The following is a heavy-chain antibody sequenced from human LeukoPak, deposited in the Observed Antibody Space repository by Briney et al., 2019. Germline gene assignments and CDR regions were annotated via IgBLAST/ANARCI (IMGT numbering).Heavy chain of an antibody. J-gene: IGHJ4*02. CDR1: GGTFSSYS. CDR2: INPNSGGT. CDR3: ARGGVMVRGNFDY. D-gene: IGHD3-10*01. V-gene: IGHV1-2*04. Sequence: ASVKVSCKASGGTFSSYSITWVRQAPGQGLEWMGWINPNSGGTNYAQKFQGWVTMTRDTSISTAYMELSRLRSDDTAVYYCARGGVMVRGNFDYWGQGTLVTVSS.